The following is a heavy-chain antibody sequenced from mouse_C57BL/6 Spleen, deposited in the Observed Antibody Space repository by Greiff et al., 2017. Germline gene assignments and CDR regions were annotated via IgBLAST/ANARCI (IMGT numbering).Heavy chain of an antibody. CDR1: GYSITSGYY. V-gene: IGHV3-6*01. Sequence: EVKLMESGPGLVKPSPSLSLTCSVTGYSITSGYYWNWIRQFPGNKLEWMGYISYDGSNNYNPSLKNRTSITRDTSKNQIFLQLNSLTTEDTATYYCARDVYYSNYRYFDVWGTGTTVTVSS. D-gene: IGHD2-5*01. J-gene: IGHJ1*03. CDR3: ARDVYYSNYRYFDV. CDR2: ISYDGSN.